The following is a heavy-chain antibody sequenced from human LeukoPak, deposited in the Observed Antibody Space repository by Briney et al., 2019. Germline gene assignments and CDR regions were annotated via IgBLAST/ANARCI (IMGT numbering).Heavy chain of an antibody. Sequence: PSETLSLTCTVSGGSISSSSYYWGWIRHPPGKGLEWIGSIYYSGSTYYNPSLKSRVTISVDTSKNQFSLKLSSVTAADTAVYYCARQSSHIVVVTGRSKYNWFDPWGQGTLVTVSS. D-gene: IGHD2-21*02. CDR3: ARQSSHIVVVTGRSKYNWFDP. CDR2: IYYSGST. J-gene: IGHJ5*02. CDR1: GGSISSSSYY. V-gene: IGHV4-39*01.